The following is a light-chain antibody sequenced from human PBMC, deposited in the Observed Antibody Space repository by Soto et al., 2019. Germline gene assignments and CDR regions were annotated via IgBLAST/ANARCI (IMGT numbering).Light chain of an antibody. J-gene: IGLJ2*01. CDR2: YKSDSDK. CDR1: SGIHVGAYR. CDR3: MIWHNSAVV. V-gene: IGLV5-45*03. Sequence: QAVVTQPSSLSASPGASASLTCTLRSGIHVGAYRIYWYQQKPGSPPQYLLRYKSDSDKQQGSGVPSRFSGSKDASANAGILLISGLQSEDEADYYCMIWHNSAVVXXGGXKXTVL.